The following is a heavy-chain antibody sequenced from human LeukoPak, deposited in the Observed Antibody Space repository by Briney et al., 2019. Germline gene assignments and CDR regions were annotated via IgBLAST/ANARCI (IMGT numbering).Heavy chain of an antibody. J-gene: IGHJ4*02. V-gene: IGHV3-15*01. CDR2: IKSKTDGGTT. Sequence: GGSLRLSCAASGFTFSNAWMSWVRQAPGKGLEWVGRIKSKTDGGTTDYAAPVKGRFTISRDNAKNSLYLQMNSLRAEDTAVYYCARLGARQVLDYWGQGTLVTVSS. CDR3: ARLGARQVLDY. CDR1: GFTFSNAW. D-gene: IGHD4-17*01.